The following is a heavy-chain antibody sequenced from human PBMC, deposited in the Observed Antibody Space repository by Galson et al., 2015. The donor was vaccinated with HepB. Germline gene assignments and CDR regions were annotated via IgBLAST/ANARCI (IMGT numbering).Heavy chain of an antibody. D-gene: IGHD6-19*01. CDR3: VRDVAIAVAPDC. Sequence: SLRLSCAASGFTFSSYWMSWVRQAPGKGLEWVAVIWYDGSNKYYADSVKGRFTVSRDNAKNTLYLQMNTLRAEDTAVYYCVRDVAIAVAPDCWGQGTLVTVSS. J-gene: IGHJ4*02. V-gene: IGHV3-33*08. CDR1: GFTFSSYW. CDR2: IWYDGSNK.